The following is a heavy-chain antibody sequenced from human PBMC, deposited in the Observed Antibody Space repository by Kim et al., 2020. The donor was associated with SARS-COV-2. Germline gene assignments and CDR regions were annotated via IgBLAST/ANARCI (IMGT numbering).Heavy chain of an antibody. CDR1: GFTVSGNY. CDR2: IYSGGST. CDR3: AGYCPSTSYCTPHDAFDI. Sequence: GGSLRLSCAASGFTVSGNYMSWVRQAPGKGLEWVSIIYSGGSTYYADSVKGRFTISRDNSRNTLNLQMNSLRADDTAVYYCAGYCPSTSYCTPHDAFDIWGLGTMVTVSS. D-gene: IGHD2-2*02. J-gene: IGHJ3*02. V-gene: IGHV3-53*01.